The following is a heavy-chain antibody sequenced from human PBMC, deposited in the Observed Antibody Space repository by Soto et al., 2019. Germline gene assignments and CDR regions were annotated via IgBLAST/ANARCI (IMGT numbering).Heavy chain of an antibody. CDR1: GASISSYY. CDR2: ISYSGST. D-gene: IGHD4-4*01. V-gene: IGHV4-59*01. CDR3: ARSTSDYSTSWFGP. Sequence: SETLSLTCTVSGASISSYYWSWIRQPPGKGLEWIGHISYSGSTNYNPSLKSRVTISGDTSENQFSLQVRSVTAADTAVYYCARSTSDYSTSWFGPWGQGTLVTVAS. J-gene: IGHJ5*02.